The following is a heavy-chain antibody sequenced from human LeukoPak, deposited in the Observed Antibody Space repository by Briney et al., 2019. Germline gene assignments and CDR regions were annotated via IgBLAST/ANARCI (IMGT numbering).Heavy chain of an antibody. CDR1: VGTFSRYS. J-gene: IGHJ6*03. CDR2: IIPIYGTS. CDR3: ASRYCRSASCYEDWDYYYYYMDV. D-gene: IGHD2-2*01. Sequence: SVNVSCKASVGTFSRYSIKWVGQAPGQGREGIGGIIPIYGTSNYAQKSQGRVTITAHDSTTTVYTELRRLRSEDTAVYYCASRYCRSASCYEDWDYYYYYMDVWGKGSTVIVS. V-gene: IGHV1-69*13.